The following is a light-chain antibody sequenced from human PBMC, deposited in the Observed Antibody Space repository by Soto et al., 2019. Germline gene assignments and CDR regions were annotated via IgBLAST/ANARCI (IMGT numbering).Light chain of an antibody. CDR1: QSISSN. V-gene: IGKV3-15*01. CDR3: QQYNNWPPWT. CDR2: SAS. J-gene: IGKJ1*01. Sequence: IVMTQSQATLSVSPGERVTLSCRASQSISSNLAWYQYIVGQAPRLLIYSASTRATGIPARFSGSGSGTEFTLTISSLQSEDYAVYYCQQYNNWPPWTFGQGTKVEIK.